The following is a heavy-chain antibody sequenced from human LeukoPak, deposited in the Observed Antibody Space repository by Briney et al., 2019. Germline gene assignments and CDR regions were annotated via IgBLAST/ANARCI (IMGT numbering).Heavy chain of an antibody. D-gene: IGHD2-2*01. J-gene: IGHJ4*02. CDR2: IYYSGST. V-gene: IGHV4-30-4*08. Sequence: PSQTLSLTCTVSGGSISSGDYFWSWIRQPPGKGLEWIGYIYYSGSTYYNPSLKSRVTISVDTSKNQFSLKLSSVTAADTAVYYCARDPSYHGGYFDYWGQGTLVTVFS. CDR3: ARDPSYHGGYFDY. CDR1: GGSISSGDYF.